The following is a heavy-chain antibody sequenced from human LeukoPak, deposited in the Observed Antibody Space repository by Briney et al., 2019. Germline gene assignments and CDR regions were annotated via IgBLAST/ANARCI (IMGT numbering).Heavy chain of an antibody. D-gene: IGHD2/OR15-2a*01. V-gene: IGHV4-59*08. Sequence: SETLSLTCTVSGGSISSYYCSWIRQPPGKGLEWIGYIYYSGSTNYNPSLKSRVTISVDTSKNQFSLKLSSVTAADTAVYYCARSELGWFDPWGQGTLVTVSS. CDR3: ARSELGWFDP. J-gene: IGHJ5*02. CDR2: IYYSGST. CDR1: GGSISSYY.